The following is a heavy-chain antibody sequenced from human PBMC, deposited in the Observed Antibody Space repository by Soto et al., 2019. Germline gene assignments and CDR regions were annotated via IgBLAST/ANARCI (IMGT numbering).Heavy chain of an antibody. J-gene: IGHJ4*02. V-gene: IGHV4-59*01. D-gene: IGHD2-15*01. CDR3: ARVPHGGYIDX. CDR1: GGSISSYY. CDR2: IYYTGST. Sequence: SETLSLTCTVSGGSISSYYWGWIRQPPGKGLEWIGYIYYTGSTNYHPSLRSRVTISVDRSKNQFSLKLSSVTAADTAVYYCARVPHGGYIDXWGQGTLVTVSS.